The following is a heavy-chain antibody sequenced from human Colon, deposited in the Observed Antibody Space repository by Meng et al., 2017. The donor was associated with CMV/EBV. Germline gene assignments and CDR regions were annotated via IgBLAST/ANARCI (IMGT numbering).Heavy chain of an antibody. J-gene: IGHJ6*02. V-gene: IGHV1-46*01. CDR1: GNTLSTYY. Sequence: ASVKVSCKASGNTLSTYYIHWVRQAPGQGLEWMGVINPNGGGTTYSQKFEGRVTITSDTSTSTVYMELSSLRSEDTAVYYCARVRGSYPGDYYYGMDVWGQGTTVTVSS. D-gene: IGHD1-26*01. CDR2: INPNGGGT. CDR3: ARVRGSYPGDYYYGMDV.